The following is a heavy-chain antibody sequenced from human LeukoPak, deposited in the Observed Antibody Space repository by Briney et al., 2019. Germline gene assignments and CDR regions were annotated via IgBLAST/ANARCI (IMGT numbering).Heavy chain of an antibody. V-gene: IGHV3-48*04. CDR1: GFTFSSCS. D-gene: IGHD2-2*01. CDR2: ISSSSTTI. J-gene: IGHJ4*02. Sequence: GGSLRLSCAASGFTFSSCSMNWVRQAPGKGLEWISYISSSSTTIYNAGSVKGRFTISRDNAKNSLYLQMNSLRAEDTAVYYCARGYCSSTSCYELDYWGQGTLVTVSS. CDR3: ARGYCSSTSCYELDY.